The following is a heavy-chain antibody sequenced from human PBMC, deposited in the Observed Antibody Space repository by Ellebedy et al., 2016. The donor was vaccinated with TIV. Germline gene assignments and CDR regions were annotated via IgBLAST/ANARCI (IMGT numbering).Heavy chain of an antibody. J-gene: IGHJ3*01. CDR2: LYYTGST. CDR3: GSSVSMDAFDL. CDR1: GGSLSDNY. D-gene: IGHD5/OR15-5a*01. V-gene: IGHV4-59*01. Sequence: SETLSLTYAVSGGSLSDNYWTWIRQPPGKGLEWIGYLYYTGSTNYNPSLKSRVTISVNTPRNQFSLKLSSVIAADTAVYYCGSSVSMDAFDLWGQGTMVTVSS.